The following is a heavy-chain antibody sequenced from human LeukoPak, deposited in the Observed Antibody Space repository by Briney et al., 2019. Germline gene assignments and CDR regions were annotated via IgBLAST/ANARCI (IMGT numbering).Heavy chain of an antibody. D-gene: IGHD4-11*01. CDR2: ISYDGGNK. Sequence: GGSLRLSCAASGFTFSGYAMYWVRQAPGKGLEWVAFISYDGGNKYYADSVKGRFTISRDNSKNTLYLQMNSLRAEDTAICYCAKEGRGSATVTVFDYWGQGTLVTVSS. J-gene: IGHJ4*02. CDR3: AKEGRGSATVTVFDY. CDR1: GFTFSGYA. V-gene: IGHV3-30-3*01.